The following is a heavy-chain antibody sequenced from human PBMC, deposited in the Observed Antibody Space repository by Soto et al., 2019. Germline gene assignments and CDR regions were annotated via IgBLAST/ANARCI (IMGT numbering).Heavy chain of an antibody. V-gene: IGHV3-48*02. CDR1: GFSFSTST. CDR2: ISSGSTAI. Sequence: PGGSLRLSCAASGFSFSTSTMNWVRQAPGKGLEWVSYISSGSTAIYYADSVKGRFTISRDNGKNSLYLQMNSLRDEDTAVYYCARMPPNDAAEYLVMDVWVERTTVSVYS. J-gene: IGHJ6*02. CDR3: ARMPPNDAAEYLVMDV. D-gene: IGHD1-1*01.